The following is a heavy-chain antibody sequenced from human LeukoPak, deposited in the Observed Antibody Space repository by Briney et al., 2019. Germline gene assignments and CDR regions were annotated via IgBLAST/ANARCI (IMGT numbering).Heavy chain of an antibody. V-gene: IGHV4-39*01. CDR2: IYYSGST. CDR3: ARRGGGSGWYAAYYYYGMDV. Sequence: SETLSLTCTVSGGSISSSSYYRGWIRQPPGKGLEWIGSIYYSGSTYYNPSLKSRVTISVDTSKNQFSLKLSSVTAADTAVYYCARRGGGSGWYAAYYYYGMDVWGQGTTVTVSS. J-gene: IGHJ6*02. D-gene: IGHD6-19*01. CDR1: GGSISSSSYY.